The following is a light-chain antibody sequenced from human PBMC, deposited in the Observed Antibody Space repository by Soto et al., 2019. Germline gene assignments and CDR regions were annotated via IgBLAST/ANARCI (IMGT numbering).Light chain of an antibody. Sequence: MTKSPSTLSAHEGERGTITCRASDNSERLMAWYQQKPGKAPSPLICDASTLHSGVPSRFSGSGSETDFTLTISSLEPKDFTTYYCQQLSSSTTFGHGTKVDIK. CDR3: QQLSSSTT. CDR1: DNSERL. V-gene: IGKV1-5*01. CDR2: DAS. J-gene: IGKJ1*01.